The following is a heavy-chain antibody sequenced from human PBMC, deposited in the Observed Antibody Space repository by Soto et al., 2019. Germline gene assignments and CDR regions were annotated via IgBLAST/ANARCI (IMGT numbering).Heavy chain of an antibody. Sequence: GGSLRLSCAASGFTVSSNYMSWVRQAPGKGLEWVSVIYSGGSTYYADSVKGRFTISRDNSKNKLYLQMNSLRAEDTAVYYCARDSGYSYGPPHYYYGMDVWGQGTTVTVSS. V-gene: IGHV3-53*01. CDR1: GFTVSSNY. CDR3: ARDSGYSYGPPHYYYGMDV. J-gene: IGHJ6*02. D-gene: IGHD5-18*01. CDR2: IYSGGST.